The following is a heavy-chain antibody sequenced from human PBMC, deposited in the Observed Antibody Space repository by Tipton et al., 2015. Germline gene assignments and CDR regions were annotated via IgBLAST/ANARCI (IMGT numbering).Heavy chain of an antibody. D-gene: IGHD5-18*01. Sequence: FQGRVTINADTSTNTVYMELTSLTSEDTAVYYCASRGGYSSIPGLDVWGQGTTVTVSS. J-gene: IGHJ6*02. V-gene: IGHV1-69*02. CDR3: ASRGGYSSIPGLDV.